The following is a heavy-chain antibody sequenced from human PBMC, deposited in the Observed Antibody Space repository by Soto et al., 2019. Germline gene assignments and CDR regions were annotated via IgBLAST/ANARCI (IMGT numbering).Heavy chain of an antibody. V-gene: IGHV4-34*01. D-gene: IGHD2-8*02. CDR1: GGSFSGYY. CDR3: ARDKITGLFDY. CDR2: INHSGST. J-gene: IGHJ4*02. Sequence: QVQLQQWGAGLLKPSETLSLTCAVYGGSFSGYYWTWIRQPPGTGLEWIGEINHSGSTNYNPSLKXXVTISVATSKHQFSLKLTSVTAADPAVYYCARDKITGLFDYWGQGTLVTVSS.